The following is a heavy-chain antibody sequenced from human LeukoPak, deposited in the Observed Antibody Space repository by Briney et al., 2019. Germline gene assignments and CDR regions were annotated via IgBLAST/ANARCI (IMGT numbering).Heavy chain of an antibody. CDR1: GFTFSSYA. Sequence: GGSLRLSCAASGFTFSSYAMSWVRQAPGKGLEWVSAISGSGGSTYYADSVKGRFTISRDNSKNTLYLQMNSLRAEDTAVYYCAKGRYYYDSSALQYYFDYWGQGTLVTVSS. CDR3: AKGRYYYDSSALQYYFDY. J-gene: IGHJ4*02. V-gene: IGHV3-23*01. CDR2: ISGSGGST. D-gene: IGHD3-22*01.